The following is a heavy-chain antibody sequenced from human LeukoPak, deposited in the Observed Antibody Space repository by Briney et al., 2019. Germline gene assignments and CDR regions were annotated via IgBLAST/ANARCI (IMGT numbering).Heavy chain of an antibody. D-gene: IGHD2-2*01. J-gene: IGHJ3*01. CDR3: ARVSCSSTSCPRRDALDV. CDR2: IYYSGST. Sequence: SETLSLTCTVSGGSISYYYWSWIRQSPGKGLEWIGYIYYSGSTNYNPSLKSRVTISVDTSKNQFSLNLTSVTTADTAVYYCARVSCSSTSCPRRDALDVWGQGTMVTVSS. V-gene: IGHV4-59*01. CDR1: GGSISYYY.